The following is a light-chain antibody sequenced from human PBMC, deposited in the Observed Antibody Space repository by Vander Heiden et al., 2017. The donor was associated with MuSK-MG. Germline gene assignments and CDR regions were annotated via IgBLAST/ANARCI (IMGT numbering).Light chain of an antibody. CDR3: CSYAGSSTLV. V-gene: IGLV2-23*02. CDR1: SGDVGTYNL. J-gene: IGLJ2*01. CDR2: EVS. Sequence: QSALTQPASASGSPGPSITISCTGTSGDVGTYNLVVCYQQDPGRATKLIIYEVSKRPSGVANRLSGSKSGNTASLTISGLQAEDDADYYCCSYAGSSTLVFGGGTKLTVL.